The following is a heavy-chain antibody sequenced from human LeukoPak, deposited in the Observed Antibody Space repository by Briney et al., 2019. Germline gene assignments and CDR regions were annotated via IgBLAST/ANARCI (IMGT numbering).Heavy chain of an antibody. Sequence: QPGGSLRLSCAASGLTFSNYEMNWVRQAPGKGLEWVSYISSSGSTIYYADSVKGRFTISRDNAKNSLYLQMNSLRAEDTAVYYCARDPSMSSGSYFDYWGQGTLVTVSP. CDR3: ARDPSMSSGSYFDY. V-gene: IGHV3-48*03. CDR2: ISSSGSTI. J-gene: IGHJ4*02. D-gene: IGHD1-26*01. CDR1: GLTFSNYE.